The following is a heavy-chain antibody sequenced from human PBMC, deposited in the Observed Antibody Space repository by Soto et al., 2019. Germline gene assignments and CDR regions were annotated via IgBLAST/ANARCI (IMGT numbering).Heavy chain of an antibody. CDR1: GYTFTSYD. V-gene: IGHV1-8*01. D-gene: IGHD3-9*01. J-gene: IGHJ6*03. Sequence: ASVKVSCKASGYTFTSYDINWVRQATGQGLEWMGWMNPNSGNTGYAQKFQGRVTMTRNTSISTAYMELSSLRSEDTAVYYCARVGTHYDILTGYGWDYYYMDVWGKGTTVTVSS. CDR3: ARVGTHYDILTGYGWDYYYMDV. CDR2: MNPNSGNT.